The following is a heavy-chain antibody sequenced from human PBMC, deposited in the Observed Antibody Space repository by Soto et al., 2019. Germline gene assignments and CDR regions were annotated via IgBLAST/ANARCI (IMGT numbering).Heavy chain of an antibody. Sequence: SETLSLTCTVSGGSISSYYWSWIRQPPGKGLEWIGYIYYSGSTNYNPSLKSRVTISVDTSKNQFSLKLSSVTAADTAVYYCARLGDYYGSGSYRYYFDYWGQGTLVTVSS. J-gene: IGHJ4*02. D-gene: IGHD3-10*01. V-gene: IGHV4-59*08. CDR1: GGSISSYY. CDR2: IYYSGST. CDR3: ARLGDYYGSGSYRYYFDY.